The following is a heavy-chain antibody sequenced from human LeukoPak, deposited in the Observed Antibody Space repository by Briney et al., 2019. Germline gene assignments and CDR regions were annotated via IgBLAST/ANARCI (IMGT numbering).Heavy chain of an antibody. CDR2: IYYSGST. V-gene: IGHV4-39*01. CDR1: GGSISSGGYS. D-gene: IGHD3-10*01. J-gene: IGHJ5*02. Sequence: SETLSLTCAVSGGSISSGGYSWGWIRQPPGKGLEWIGSIYYSGSTYYNPSLKSRVTISVDTSKNQFSLKLSSVTAADTAVYYCARPRLAVRGLNWFDPWGQGTLVTVSS. CDR3: ARPRLAVRGLNWFDP.